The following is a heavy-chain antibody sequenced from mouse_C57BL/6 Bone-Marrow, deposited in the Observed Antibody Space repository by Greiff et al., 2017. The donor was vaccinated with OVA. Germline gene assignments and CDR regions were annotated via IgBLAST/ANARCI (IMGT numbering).Heavy chain of an antibody. CDR1: GYTFTNYW. Sequence: QVQLHQPGAELVRPGTSVKLSCKASGYTFTNYWIHWVKQRPGQGLEWIGVIAPSDSYINYNQKFKGRATLTVDTSSSTAYMHLSSLTSEDSAVYYCAHYGSRLYLHYWGQGTSLTVSS. J-gene: IGHJ2*02. CDR2: IAPSDSYI. V-gene: IGHV1-59*01. D-gene: IGHD1-1*01. CDR3: AHYGSRLYLHY.